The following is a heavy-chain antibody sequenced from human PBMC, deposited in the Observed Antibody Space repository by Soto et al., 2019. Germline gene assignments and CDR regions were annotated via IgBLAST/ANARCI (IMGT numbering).Heavy chain of an antibody. V-gene: IGHV1-8*02. D-gene: IGHD6-19*01. J-gene: IGHJ6*02. CDR2: MNPNSGNT. CDR1: GYPFTSYD. CDR3: ARGHFAEQWLAYYYYYGMDV. Sequence: ASVKVSCKASGYPFTSYDINWVRQATGQGLEWMGWMNPNSGNTGYAQKFQGRVTMTRNTSISTAYMELSSLRSEDTAVYYCARGHFAEQWLAYYYYYGMDVWGQGPTVTVSS.